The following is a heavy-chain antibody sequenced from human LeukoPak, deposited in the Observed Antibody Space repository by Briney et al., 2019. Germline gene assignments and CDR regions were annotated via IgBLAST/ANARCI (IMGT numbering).Heavy chain of an antibody. CDR1: GFTFSSYA. CDR3: AKRGDYYGSSGYPYYFDY. CDR2: ISGSGGST. J-gene: IGHJ4*02. D-gene: IGHD3-22*01. Sequence: GGSLRLPCAASGFTFSSYAMSWVRQAPGKGLEWVSAISGSGGSTYYADSVKGRFTISRDNSKNTLYLQMNSLRAEDTAVYYCAKRGDYYGSSGYPYYFDYWGQGTLVTVSS. V-gene: IGHV3-23*01.